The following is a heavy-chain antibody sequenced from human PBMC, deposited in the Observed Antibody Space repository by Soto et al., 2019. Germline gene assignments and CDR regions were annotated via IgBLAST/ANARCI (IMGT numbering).Heavy chain of an antibody. V-gene: IGHV1-2*02. Sequence: GASVKVSCKTSGYIFTDHLIHWVRQSPGQGLQWVDWVHPDSGGTNVAQAFQDRVTMTADTSITTAYMDLARLRPDDTAIFYCARGAQGFFPVSGIYFYFDHWGQGTPVTVSS. CDR2: VHPDSGGT. D-gene: IGHD3-22*01. J-gene: IGHJ4*02. CDR1: GYIFTDHL. CDR3: ARGAQGFFPVSGIYFYFDH.